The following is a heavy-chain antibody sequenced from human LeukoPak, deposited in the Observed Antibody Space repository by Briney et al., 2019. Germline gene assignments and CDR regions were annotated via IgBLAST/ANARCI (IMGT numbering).Heavy chain of an antibody. D-gene: IGHD3-10*01. CDR3: ARGNYYGQDY. V-gene: IGHV3-74*01. J-gene: IGHJ4*02. CDR1: GFTFSSYW. Sequence: GGSLRLSCGASGFTFSSYWMHWVRQAPGKGLVWISRINSDGSTTSYADSVKGRFTISRDNAKNTLYLQMNSLRAEDTAVYYCARGNYYGQDYWGQGTLVTVST. CDR2: INSDGSTT.